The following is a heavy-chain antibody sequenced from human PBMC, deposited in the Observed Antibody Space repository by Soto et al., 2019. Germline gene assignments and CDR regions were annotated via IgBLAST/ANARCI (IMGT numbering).Heavy chain of an antibody. CDR2: IYYSGRT. Sequence: QVQLQESGPGLVKPSQTLSLTCTVSGGSISSGGYYWSWIRQHPGKGLEWIGYIYYSGRTYYNPSLKSRVTISVDTSKNPFSLKLSSVTAADTAVYYCARVRRDSSGYYDYWGQGTLVTVSS. CDR3: ARVRRDSSGYYDY. D-gene: IGHD3-22*01. J-gene: IGHJ4*02. CDR1: GGSISSGGYY. V-gene: IGHV4-31*03.